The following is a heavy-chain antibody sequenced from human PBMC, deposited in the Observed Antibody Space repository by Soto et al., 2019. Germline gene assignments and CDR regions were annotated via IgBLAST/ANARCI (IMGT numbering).Heavy chain of an antibody. V-gene: IGHV4-59*01. D-gene: IGHD3-16*01. Sequence: WETLSLTCTVSGGSMSRYFWSWIRQPPGKGLEWIGYIYYSGTTNYNPSLKSRVTTSLDTSKNQFSLKVVSLTAADTAFYYCARRRGGTYDAFDIWGPGTLVTVSS. CDR1: GGSMSRYF. J-gene: IGHJ3*02. CDR2: IYYSGTT. CDR3: ARRRGGTYDAFDI.